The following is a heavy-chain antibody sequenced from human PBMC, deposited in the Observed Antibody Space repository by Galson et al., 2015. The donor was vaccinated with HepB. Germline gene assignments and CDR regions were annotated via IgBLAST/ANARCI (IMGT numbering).Heavy chain of an antibody. D-gene: IGHD3/OR15-3a*01. CDR1: GFTFSDYY. J-gene: IGHJ3*02. CDR2: ITSSSLFT. Sequence: SLRLSCAASGFTFSDYYMNWMRQAPGKGLEWVSYITSSSLFTEYADSVKGRVTISRDNGANSLFLQMNSLRPEDTAVYYCAREGLRHGAIDIWGQGTMDTVSP. V-gene: IGHV3-11*06. CDR3: AREGLRHGAIDI.